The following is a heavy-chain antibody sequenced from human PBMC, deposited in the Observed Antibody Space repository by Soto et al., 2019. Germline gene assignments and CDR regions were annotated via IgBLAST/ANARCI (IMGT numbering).Heavy chain of an antibody. V-gene: IGHV4-38-2*01. D-gene: IGHD5-12*01. J-gene: IGHJ3*02. CDR1: GYSISSVYY. CDR2: IYHSGST. CDR3: ARGGMATMDAFDI. Sequence: PSETLSLTCAVSGYSISSVYYWGWIRQPPGKGLEWIGSIYHSGSTYYNPSLKSRVTISVNTPKKHFSLKLSSVTAADTAVYYCARGGMATMDAFDIWGQGTLVTVSS.